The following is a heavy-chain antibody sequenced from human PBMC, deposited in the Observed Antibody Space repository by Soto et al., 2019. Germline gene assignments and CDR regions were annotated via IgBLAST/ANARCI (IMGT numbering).Heavy chain of an antibody. Sequence: GGSLRLSCAASGFTFSNAWMSWVRQAPGKGLEWVSAISGSGGSTYYADSVKGRFTISRDNSKNTLYLQMNSLRAEDTAVYYCAKCPLYDSSGYLDYWGQGTLVTVSS. CDR2: ISGSGGST. V-gene: IGHV3-23*01. J-gene: IGHJ4*02. CDR3: AKCPLYDSSGYLDY. D-gene: IGHD3-22*01. CDR1: GFTFSNAW.